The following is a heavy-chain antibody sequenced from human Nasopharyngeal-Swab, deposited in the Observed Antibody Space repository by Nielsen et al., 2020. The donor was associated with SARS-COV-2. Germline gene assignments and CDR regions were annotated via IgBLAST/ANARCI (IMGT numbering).Heavy chain of an antibody. V-gene: IGHV1-24*01. CDR1: GYTLTVLP. CDR3: ASEGSGVFGVVIYAFDI. CDR2: VVPEDGEP. Sequence: ASAKVSCKVSGYTLTVLPIHWVRQAPGKGPEGMGSVVPEDGEPIYAQNFQGRVTMTEDTSTYTAYLELSSLRSEDTAVYYCASEGSGVFGVVIYAFDIWGPGTLVTVSS. J-gene: IGHJ3*02. D-gene: IGHD3-3*01.